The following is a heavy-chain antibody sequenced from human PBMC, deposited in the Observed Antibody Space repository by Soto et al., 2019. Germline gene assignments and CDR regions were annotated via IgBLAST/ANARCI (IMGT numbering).Heavy chain of an antibody. CDR1: GFTFSDYY. CDR3: ARARNLGGSWTNFDF. CDR2: IRNKANSYTT. D-gene: IGHD1-26*01. Sequence: EVQLVESGGGLVQPGGSLRLSCAASGFTFSDYYMDWVRQAPGKGLEWVGRIRNKANSYTTEYAASVKGRFTFSRDDSKNSVYLQMNSLKTEDTAVYYCARARNLGGSWTNFDFWGQGTLVTVSP. V-gene: IGHV3-72*01. J-gene: IGHJ4*02.